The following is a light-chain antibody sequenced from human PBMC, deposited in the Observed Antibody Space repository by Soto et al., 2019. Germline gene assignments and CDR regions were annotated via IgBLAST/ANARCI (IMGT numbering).Light chain of an antibody. V-gene: IGLV1-44*01. Sequence: QSVLTQPPSASGTPGQRVTISCSGSNSNIGSNTVNWYQQLPGTAPKLLIYYDNLRPSGVPDRISGYKSGTSASLAISGLQSDDEADYYCVAWDDSLNGRVFGTGTKVTVL. CDR3: VAWDDSLNGRV. J-gene: IGLJ1*01. CDR1: NSNIGSNT. CDR2: YDN.